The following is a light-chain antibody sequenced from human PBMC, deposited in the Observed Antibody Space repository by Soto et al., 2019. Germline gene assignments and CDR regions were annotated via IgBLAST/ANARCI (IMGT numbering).Light chain of an antibody. Sequence: QSALTQPTSVSGSPGQSIAISCTGTSSDIGADNYVSWYQQHPGKAPKLMIYDVSSRPSGVSNRFSGSKSGNTASLTISGLQAEDEADYYCSSYTTSSTRVFGTGTKLTVL. V-gene: IGLV2-14*01. CDR1: SSDIGADNY. CDR2: DVS. CDR3: SSYTTSSTRV. J-gene: IGLJ1*01.